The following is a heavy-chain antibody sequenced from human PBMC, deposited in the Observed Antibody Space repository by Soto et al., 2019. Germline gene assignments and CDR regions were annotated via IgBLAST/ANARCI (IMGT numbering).Heavy chain of an antibody. CDR2: ISYDGRDK. V-gene: IGHV3-30*03. Sequence: SLRLSCAASGFTFTSCGMHWVRQAPGKGLEWVAVISYDGRDKYYTDSVKGRFTISRDNSKNTLYLQMNSLSPDDTAVYYCASCSGGSCYVQGFDYWGQGTLVTVSS. J-gene: IGHJ4*02. D-gene: IGHD2-15*01. CDR3: ASCSGGSCYVQGFDY. CDR1: GFTFTSCG.